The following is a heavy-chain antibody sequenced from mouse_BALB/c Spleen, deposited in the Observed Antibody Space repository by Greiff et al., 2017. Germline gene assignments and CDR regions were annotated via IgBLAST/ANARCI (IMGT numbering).Heavy chain of an antibody. J-gene: IGHJ2*01. Sequence: EVKLMESGGGLVQPGGSLRLSCATSGFTFTDYYMSWVRQPPGKALEWLGFIRNKANGYTTEYSASVKGRFTISRDNSQSILYLQMNTLRAEDSATYYCARGGYYGYWGQGTTLTVSS. V-gene: IGHV7-3*02. CDR1: GFTFTDYY. CDR2: IRNKANGYTT. D-gene: IGHD1-1*01. CDR3: ARGGYYGY.